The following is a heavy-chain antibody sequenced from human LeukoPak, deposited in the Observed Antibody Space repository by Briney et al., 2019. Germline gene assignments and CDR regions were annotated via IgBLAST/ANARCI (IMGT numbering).Heavy chain of an antibody. D-gene: IGHD3-22*01. CDR1: GGSISSYS. CDR3: ARHHADYYDSSGYRPDDAFDI. J-gene: IGHJ3*02. Sequence: SETLSLTCTVSGGSISSYSWGWIRQPPGKGLEWIGYIYYSGSTNYNPSLKSRVTISVDTSKNQFSLKLSSVTAADTAVYYCARHHADYYDSSGYRPDDAFDIWGQGTMVTVSS. V-gene: IGHV4-59*08. CDR2: IYYSGST.